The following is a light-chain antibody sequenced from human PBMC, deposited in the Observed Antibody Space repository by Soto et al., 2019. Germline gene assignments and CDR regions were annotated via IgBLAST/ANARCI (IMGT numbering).Light chain of an antibody. CDR3: SSYAGNNNVV. CDR2: EVS. CDR1: SSDVGAYNY. J-gene: IGLJ1*01. V-gene: IGLV2-8*01. Sequence: QSALTQPPSASGSPGQSVTISCSGTSSDVGAYNYVSWYQQYPGKAPKLMIYEVSKRPSGVPDRFSGSQSGNTASLTVSGLQAEDEADYYCSSYAGNNNVVFGTGTKLTVL.